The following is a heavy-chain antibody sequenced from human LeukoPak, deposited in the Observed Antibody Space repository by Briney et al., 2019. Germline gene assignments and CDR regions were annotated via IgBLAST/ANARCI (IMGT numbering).Heavy chain of an antibody. CDR3: ARAPYGGNPRLDY. J-gene: IGHJ4*02. D-gene: IGHD4-23*01. CDR2: IYHSGST. V-gene: IGHV4-38-2*02. CDR1: GYSISSGYY. Sequence: KPSETLSLTCTVSGYSISSGYYWGWIRQPPGKGLEWIGSIYHSGSTYYNPSLKSRVTISVDTSKNQFSLKLSSVTAADTAVYYCARAPYGGNPRLDYWGQGTLVTVSS.